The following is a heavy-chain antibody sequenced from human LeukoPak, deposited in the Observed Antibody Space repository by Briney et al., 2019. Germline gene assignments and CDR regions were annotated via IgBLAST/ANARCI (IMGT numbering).Heavy chain of an antibody. Sequence: PGGSLRLSCAASGFTFDDYAMHWVRQAPGKGLEWVSGISWNSGSIGYADSVKGRFTISRDNAKNSLYLQMNSLRAEDTALYYCAKDSSSAGNPYYFDYWGQGTLVTVSS. J-gene: IGHJ4*02. CDR3: AKDSSSAGNPYYFDY. CDR1: GFTFDDYA. D-gene: IGHD6-19*01. CDR2: ISWNSGSI. V-gene: IGHV3-9*01.